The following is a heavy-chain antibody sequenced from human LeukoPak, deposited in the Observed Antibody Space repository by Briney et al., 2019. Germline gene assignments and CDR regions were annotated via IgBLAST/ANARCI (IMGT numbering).Heavy chain of an antibody. V-gene: IGHV3-21*01. CDR1: GFTFSSYS. CDR3: ARDSSSLYFSGSYPS. D-gene: IGHD1-26*01. Sequence: GGSLRLSCAASGFTFSSYSMKWVRQAPGKGLEWVSSISSSSSYIYYADSVKGRFTISRDNAKNSLYLQMNSLRAEDTAVYYCARDSSSLYFSGSYPSWGQGTLVTVSS. J-gene: IGHJ5*02. CDR2: ISSSSSYI.